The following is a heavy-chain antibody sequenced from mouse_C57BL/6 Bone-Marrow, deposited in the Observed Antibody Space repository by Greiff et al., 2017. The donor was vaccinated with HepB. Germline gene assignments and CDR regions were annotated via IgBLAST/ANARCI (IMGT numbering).Heavy chain of an antibody. V-gene: IGHV1-9*01. J-gene: IGHJ1*03. D-gene: IGHD1-1*01. CDR3: ARGPLFITTVVASYWYFDV. Sequence: QVQLHQSGAELMKPGASVKLSCKATGYTFTGYWLEWVKQRPGHGLEWIGEILPGSGSTNYNEKFKGKATFTADTSSNTAYMQLSSLTTEDSAIYYCARGPLFITTVVASYWYFDVWGTGTTVTVSS. CDR2: ILPGSGST. CDR1: GYTFTGYW.